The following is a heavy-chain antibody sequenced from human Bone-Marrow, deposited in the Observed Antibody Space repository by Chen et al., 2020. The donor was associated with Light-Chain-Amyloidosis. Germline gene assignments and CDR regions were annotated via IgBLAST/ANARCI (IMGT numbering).Heavy chain of an antibody. CDR3: ARGRCGGGSCYTYYYYYGMDV. CDR1: GGSFSGYY. Sequence: QVQLQQWGAGLLKPSETLSLTCAVYGGSFSGYYWSWIRQPPGKGLEWIGEINHSGSTNYNPSLKSRVTISVDTSKNQFSLKLSSVTAADTAVYYWARGRCGGGSCYTYYYYYGMDVWGQGTTVTVSS. V-gene: IGHV4-34*01. D-gene: IGHD2-15*01. J-gene: IGHJ6*02. CDR2: INHSGST.